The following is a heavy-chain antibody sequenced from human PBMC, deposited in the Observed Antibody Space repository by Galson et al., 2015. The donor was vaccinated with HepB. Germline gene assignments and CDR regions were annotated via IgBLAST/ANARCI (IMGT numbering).Heavy chain of an antibody. CDR2: INAGNGNT. CDR3: ARAGTPYNWFDP. V-gene: IGHV1-3*01. D-gene: IGHD6-19*01. J-gene: IGHJ5*02. Sequence: SVKVSCKASGYTFTSYAMHWVRQAPGQRLEWMGWINAGNGNTKYSQKFQGRVTITRDTSASTAYMELSSLRSEDTAVYYCARAGTPYNWFDPWGQGTLVTVSS. CDR1: GYTFTSYA.